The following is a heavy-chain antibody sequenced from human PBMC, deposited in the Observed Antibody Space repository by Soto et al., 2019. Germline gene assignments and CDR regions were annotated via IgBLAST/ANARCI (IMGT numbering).Heavy chain of an antibody. V-gene: IGHV3-30-3*01. D-gene: IGHD3-3*01. CDR3: VIGKRIFGLRSPFDP. CDR1: EFDFSNFA. J-gene: IGHJ5*02. Sequence: QVQLEESGGGVVQPGRSLRLYCAASEFDFSNFAMHWVRQAPGKGLEWMAVISYDGDTQYYADSAKGRFTISRDNSKNAVYLQMNSLYTEDTAVDYSVIGKRIFGLRSPFDPWGQGT. CDR2: ISYDGDTQ.